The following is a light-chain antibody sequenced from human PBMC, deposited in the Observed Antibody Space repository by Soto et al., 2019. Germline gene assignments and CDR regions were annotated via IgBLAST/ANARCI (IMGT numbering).Light chain of an antibody. CDR3: QQYNSYST. J-gene: IGKJ1*01. CDR1: QSVSSN. V-gene: IGKV3-15*01. Sequence: EIVMTQSPATLSVSPGERATLSCRASQSVSSNLAWYQQKPGQAPRLLIYGASTRATGIPARFSGSGSGTDFTLTISSLQPEDFASYYCQQYNSYSTFGQGTKVDIK. CDR2: GAS.